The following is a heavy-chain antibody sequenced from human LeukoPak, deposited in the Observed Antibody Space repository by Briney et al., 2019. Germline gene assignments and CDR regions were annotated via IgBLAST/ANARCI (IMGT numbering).Heavy chain of an antibody. CDR2: INHSGST. CDR1: GGSFSGYY. D-gene: IGHD3-22*01. J-gene: IGHJ4*02. V-gene: IGHV4-34*01. Sequence: SETLSLTCAVYGGSFSGYYWSWIRQPPGKGLEWIGEINHSGSTNYNPSLKSRVTISVDTSKNQFSLKLSSVTAADTAVYYCARDRYYYDSSGSPFDYWGQGTLVTVSS. CDR3: ARDRYYYDSSGSPFDY.